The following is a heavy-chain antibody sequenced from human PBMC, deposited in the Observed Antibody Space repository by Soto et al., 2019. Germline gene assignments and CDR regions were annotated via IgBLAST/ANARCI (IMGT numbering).Heavy chain of an antibody. CDR2: ISGGGGST. J-gene: IGHJ4*02. D-gene: IGHD3-22*01. CDR3: ATDPTSYDSSAQFDS. CDR1: GFSFSIYA. V-gene: IGHV3-23*01. Sequence: EVQLLDSGGRLVQPGGSLRLSCAASGFSFSIYAMNWVRQAPGKGLEWVSGISGGGGSTYYADSVKGRFTISRDNSKNTLYLQMNSLRVEDTAVYYCATDPTSYDSSAQFDSWGQGTLVTVSS.